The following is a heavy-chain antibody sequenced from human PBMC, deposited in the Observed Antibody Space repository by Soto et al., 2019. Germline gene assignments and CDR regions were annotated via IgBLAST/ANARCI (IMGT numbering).Heavy chain of an antibody. D-gene: IGHD6-19*01. J-gene: IGHJ6*02. CDR2: ISAYNGNT. CDR1: GYTFTSYG. CDR3: ARAVAGFGHYYYGMDV. V-gene: IGHV1-18*01. Sequence: ALVKVSCKASGYTFTSYGISWVRQAHGQELEWMGWISAYNGNTNSAQKLQGRVTMTTDTSTSTAYMELRSLRADDTAVYYCARAVAGFGHYYYGMDVWGRGTTVTGSS.